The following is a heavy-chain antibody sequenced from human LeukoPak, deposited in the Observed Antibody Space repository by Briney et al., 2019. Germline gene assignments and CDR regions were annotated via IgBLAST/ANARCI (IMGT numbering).Heavy chain of an antibody. CDR3: VRDGPGDFPVDY. Sequence: GSLRLSCAASGFTFSSYWMHWVRQAPGKGLVWVSRINSDGSNTRCADSVKGRFTISRDNAKNTLYLQMNSLRAEDTAVYYCVRDGPGDFPVDYWGQGTLVTVSS. D-gene: IGHD2/OR15-2a*01. CDR1: GFTFSSYW. J-gene: IGHJ4*02. CDR2: INSDGSNT. V-gene: IGHV3-74*01.